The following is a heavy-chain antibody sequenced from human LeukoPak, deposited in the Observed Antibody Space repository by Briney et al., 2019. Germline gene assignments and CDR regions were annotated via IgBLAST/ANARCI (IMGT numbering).Heavy chain of an antibody. CDR2: IYSGGST. CDR3: TTDILVGETQEGS. J-gene: IGHJ5*02. CDR1: GFTVSNNY. V-gene: IGHV3-53*01. Sequence: GGSLRLSCAASGFTVSNNYMSWVRQAPGKGLEWVSVIYSGGSTYYADSVKGRFSISRDDSKNTLFLQMNSLRAEDTAVYYCTTDILVGETQEGSWGQGTLVTVSS. D-gene: IGHD3-16*01.